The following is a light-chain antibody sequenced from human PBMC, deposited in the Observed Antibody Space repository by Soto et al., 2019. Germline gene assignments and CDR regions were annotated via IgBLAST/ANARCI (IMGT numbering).Light chain of an antibody. J-gene: IGKJ5*01. V-gene: IGKV3-20*01. CDR3: QQYGSSPIT. CDR1: QSVSNNY. CDR2: GAS. Sequence: EIVLTQSPGTLSLSPGERATLSCRSSQSVSNNYLAWYQQKPGQAPRLLIYGASSRATGIPARFSGSGSGTDFTLTISRLEPEEYAVYYCQQYGSSPITFGQGTRLEIK.